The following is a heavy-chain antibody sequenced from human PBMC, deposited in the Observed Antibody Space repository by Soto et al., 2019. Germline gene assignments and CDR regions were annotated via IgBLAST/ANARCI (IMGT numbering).Heavy chain of an antibody. CDR3: ARPELELCYYGMDV. CDR2: ISSSGSTI. J-gene: IGHJ6*02. CDR1: GFTFSSYE. V-gene: IGHV3-48*03. D-gene: IGHD1-7*01. Sequence: EVQLVESGGGLVQPGGSLRLSCAASGFTFSSYEMNWVRQAPGKGLEWVSYISSSGSTIYYADSVKGRFTISRDNAKNSLYLQMNSLRAEDTAVYYCARPELELCYYGMDVWGQGTTVTVSS.